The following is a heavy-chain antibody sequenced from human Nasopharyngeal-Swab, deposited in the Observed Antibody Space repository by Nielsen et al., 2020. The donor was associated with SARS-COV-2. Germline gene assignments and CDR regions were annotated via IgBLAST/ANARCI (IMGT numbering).Heavy chain of an antibody. CDR1: GFTFSSYW. D-gene: IGHD3-22*01. Sequence: GESLKISCAASGFTFSSYWMTWVRQAPGKGLEWVANIKHDGSQKYYVDSVKGRFTISRDNAKNSLYLQMNSLRAEDTAVYYCARSLYYYYDSSGYSLWGQGTLVTVSS. CDR2: IKHDGSQK. J-gene: IGHJ4*02. V-gene: IGHV3-7*01. CDR3: ARSLYYYYDSSGYSL.